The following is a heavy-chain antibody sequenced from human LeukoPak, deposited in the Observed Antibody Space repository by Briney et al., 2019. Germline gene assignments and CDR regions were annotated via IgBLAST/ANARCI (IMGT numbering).Heavy chain of an antibody. Sequence: SETLSLTCAVYGGSFSGYYWSWIRQPPGKGLEWIGEINHSGSTNYNPSLKSRVTISVDTSKNQFSLKLSSVTAADTAVYYCARLRYYDFWSGYYNGPHNNWFDPWGQGTLVTVSS. CDR2: INHSGST. D-gene: IGHD3-3*01. J-gene: IGHJ5*02. CDR1: GGSFSGYY. V-gene: IGHV4-34*01. CDR3: ARLRYYDFWSGYYNGPHNNWFDP.